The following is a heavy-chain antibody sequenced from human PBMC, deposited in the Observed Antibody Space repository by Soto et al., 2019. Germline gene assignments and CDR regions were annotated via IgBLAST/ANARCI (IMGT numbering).Heavy chain of an antibody. CDR3: ARWGIAAGDY. CDR2: IWYAGSNK. J-gene: IGHJ4*02. D-gene: IGHD6-13*01. V-gene: IGHV3-33*01. Sequence: QVQLVESGGGVVQPGRSLRLSCAASGFTFSSYGMHWVRRAPGKGLEWVAVIWYAGSNKYYADSVKGRFTISRDNSKNTLYLQMNSLGAEDTAVYYCARWGIAAGDYWGQGTLVTVSS. CDR1: GFTFSSYG.